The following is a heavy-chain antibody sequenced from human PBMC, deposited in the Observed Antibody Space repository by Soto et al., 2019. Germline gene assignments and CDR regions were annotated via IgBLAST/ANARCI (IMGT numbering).Heavy chain of an antibody. CDR1: DDSFRGAEYY. CDR3: ARGPAYIDGWRTFDL. D-gene: IGHD6-19*01. Sequence: PSETLSLTCTVSDDSFRGAEYYWSWIRQPLGKGPEWIGYTYYNGDTKYNPALRSRVTMSEDTSKNQFSLRLSSVTAADTAVYFCARGPAYIDGWRTFDLWGRGIPVTVSS. J-gene: IGHJ4*02. CDR2: TYYNGDT. V-gene: IGHV4-61*08.